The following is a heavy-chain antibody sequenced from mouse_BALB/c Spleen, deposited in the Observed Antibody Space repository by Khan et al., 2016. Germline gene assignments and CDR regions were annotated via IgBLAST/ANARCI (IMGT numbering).Heavy chain of an antibody. CDR1: GFDFSRYW. J-gene: IGHJ4*01. CDR2: INPHSSTI. Sequence: EVKLEESGGGLVQPGGSLKLSCAASGFDFSRYWMSWVRQAPGKGLEWIGEINPHSSTINYTPSLKDKFIISRDNAKNTLYLQMSKVRSEDTARYYCARRGYYISMDYWGQGTSVTVSS. D-gene: IGHD1-1*01. V-gene: IGHV4-1*02. CDR3: ARRGYYISMDY.